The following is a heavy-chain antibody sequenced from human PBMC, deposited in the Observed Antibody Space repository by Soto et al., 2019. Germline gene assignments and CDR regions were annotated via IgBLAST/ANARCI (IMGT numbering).Heavy chain of an antibody. V-gene: IGHV4-34*01. J-gene: IGHJ5*02. D-gene: IGHD4-17*01. CDR2: INHSGST. CDR3: ARGYGRLDP. CDR1: GGSFIGYY. Sequence: SETLSVTCAVYGGSFIGYYWSWIRQPPGKGLEWIGEINHSGSTNYNPSLKSRVTISVDTSKNHFSLKLSSVTAADTAVYYCARGYGRLDPWGQGTLVTVS.